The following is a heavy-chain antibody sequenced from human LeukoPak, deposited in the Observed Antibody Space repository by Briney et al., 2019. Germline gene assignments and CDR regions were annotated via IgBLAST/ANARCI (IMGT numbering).Heavy chain of an antibody. V-gene: IGHV4-31*03. CDR2: IYYSRST. CDR1: GGSISSGGYY. CDR3: AEPTRGAFDI. J-gene: IGHJ3*02. Sequence: SSQTLSLTCTVSGGSISSGGYYWSWVRQHPGKGLEWIGYIYYSRSTYYNPSLKSRVTISVDTSKNQFSLKLSSVSAADTAVYYCAEPTRGAFDIWGQGTMVTVSS.